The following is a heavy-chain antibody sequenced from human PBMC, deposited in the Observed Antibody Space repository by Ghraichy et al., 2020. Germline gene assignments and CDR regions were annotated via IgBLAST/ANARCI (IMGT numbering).Heavy chain of an antibody. CDR1: GYTFTDYY. J-gene: IGHJ4*02. CDR3: AGLAYLGS. CDR2: INPNTGGT. Sequence: ASVKVSCKASGYTFTDYYIHWLRQSPGQGPEWMGWINPNTGGTNYAQKFQGRVTMTRDTSIATAYMILRNLKSDDTAVYYCAGLAYLGSWGQGTLVTVSP. V-gene: IGHV1-2*02.